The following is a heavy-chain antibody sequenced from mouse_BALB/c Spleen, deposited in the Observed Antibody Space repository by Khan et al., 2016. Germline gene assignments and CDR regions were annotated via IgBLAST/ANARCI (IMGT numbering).Heavy chain of an antibody. V-gene: IGHV1-62-2*01. J-gene: IGHJ4*01. Sequence: QVQLQQSGAGLVKPGASVKLSCKASGYTFTEYIIHWVKQRSGQGLEWIGWFYPGRGSIKYNEKFKDKATLTADKSSSTVYMALSRMTSEDSAVYFVARHGSKENAMDYWGQGTSVTVSS. CDR3: ARHGSKENAMDY. CDR2: FYPGRGSI. D-gene: IGHD1-1*01. CDR1: GYTFTEYI.